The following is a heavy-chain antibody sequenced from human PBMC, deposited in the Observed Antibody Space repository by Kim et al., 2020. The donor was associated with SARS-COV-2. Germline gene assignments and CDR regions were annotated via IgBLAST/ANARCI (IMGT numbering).Heavy chain of an antibody. Sequence: SETLSLTCFLSGGSFSGYFWSWVRQSAGKGLEVIGEINPSGSATYNPSLKGRVTISLDTSKNQFSLRLTSVTAADKAIYFCARVWDYWGQGTLVTVSS. CDR3: ARVWDY. J-gene: IGHJ4*02. V-gene: IGHV4-34*01. CDR2: INPSGSA. CDR1: GGSFSGYF.